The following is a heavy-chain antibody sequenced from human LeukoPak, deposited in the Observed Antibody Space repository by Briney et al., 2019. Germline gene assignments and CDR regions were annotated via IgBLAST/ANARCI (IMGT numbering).Heavy chain of an antibody. CDR1: GASISSGGYS. V-gene: IGHV4-31*03. J-gene: IGHJ4*02. CDR2: IYYSGST. D-gene: IGHD2-21*01. CDR3: ARVSSLWYFDY. Sequence: PSQTLSLTCTVSGASISSGGYSWSWIRQHPGKGLEWIGYIYYSGSTYYNPSLKSRVSISVDTSKNQFSLKLSSVTAADTAVYYCARVSSLWYFDYWGQGTLVTVSS.